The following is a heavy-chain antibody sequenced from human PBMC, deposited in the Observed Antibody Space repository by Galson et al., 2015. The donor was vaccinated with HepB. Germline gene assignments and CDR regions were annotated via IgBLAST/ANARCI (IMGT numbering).Heavy chain of an antibody. Sequence: SLRLSCAASGFTFPNYATHWVRQAPGKGLEWVAVISNDGSNKYYADSVKGRFTISRDNSKNTLYLQMNSLRAEDTAVYYCARAVGEERSCSGGSCPYGMDVWGQGTTVTVSS. J-gene: IGHJ6*02. CDR2: ISNDGSNK. V-gene: IGHV3-30-3*01. CDR1: GFTFPNYA. CDR3: ARAVGEERSCSGGSCPYGMDV. D-gene: IGHD2-15*01.